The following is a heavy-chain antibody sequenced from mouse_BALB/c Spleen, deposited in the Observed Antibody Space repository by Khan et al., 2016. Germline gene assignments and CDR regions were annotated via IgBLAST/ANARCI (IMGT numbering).Heavy chain of an antibody. J-gene: IGHJ2*01. CDR3: SRGYFYGSSPLDY. CDR1: GYTFTSYT. CDR2: INPSRGYT. V-gene: IGHV1-4*02. D-gene: IGHD1-1*01. Sequence: QVQLQQSAAELARPGASVKMSCKASGYTFTSYTMHWVKQRPGQGLEWIGYINPSRGYTEYNQKFKDKTTLTADKSSSTAYMQLSSLTSEDSAVYYWSRGYFYGSSPLDYWGQGTTLTVSS.